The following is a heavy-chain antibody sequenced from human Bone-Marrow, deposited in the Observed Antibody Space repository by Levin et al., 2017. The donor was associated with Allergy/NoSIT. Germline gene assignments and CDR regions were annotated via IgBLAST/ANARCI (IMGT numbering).Heavy chain of an antibody. Sequence: NSSETLSLTCSVSGGSISSEDDYWTWIRQSPGKGLEWIGNVYYSGFTYYNPSLKSRVTMSADTSKNQFSLNLRSVTAADTAVYFCARVFFGSGSHHDRGLDVWGQGTTVTVSS. D-gene: IGHD3-10*01. CDR3: ARVFFGSGSHHDRGLDV. CDR1: GGSISSEDDY. V-gene: IGHV4-30-4*08. CDR2: VYYSGFT. J-gene: IGHJ6*02.